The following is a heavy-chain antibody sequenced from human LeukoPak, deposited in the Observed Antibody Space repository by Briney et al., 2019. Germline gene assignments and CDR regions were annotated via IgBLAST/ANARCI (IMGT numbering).Heavy chain of an antibody. CDR2: ISDSFRIT. CDR3: AKRHGDYFDY. V-gene: IGHV3-23*01. D-gene: IGHD4-17*01. Sequence: PGGSLRLSCAASGFPFSSYAMSWVGQPPGKGLECVSTISDSFRITDDADSVKGRFTISRDNSKNTLYLQMNTLRAEDTAVYYCAKRHGDYFDYWGQGTLVTVSS. CDR1: GFPFSSYA. J-gene: IGHJ4*02.